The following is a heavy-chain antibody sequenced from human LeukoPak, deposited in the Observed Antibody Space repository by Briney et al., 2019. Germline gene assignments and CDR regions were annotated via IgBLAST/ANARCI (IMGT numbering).Heavy chain of an antibody. CDR2: IYYTGSA. CDR1: SGSVSNGEYY. D-gene: IGHD3-10*01. J-gene: IGHJ4*02. Sequence: SETLSLTCTVSSGSVSNGEYYWSWLRQPPGKALEWIGYIYYTGSAYYNPSLGGRVTPSVDTSKNQFSVKLSSVTAADTAVYYCARSQNYYGSGDYWGQGTLVTVSS. V-gene: IGHV4-61*08. CDR3: ARSQNYYGSGDY.